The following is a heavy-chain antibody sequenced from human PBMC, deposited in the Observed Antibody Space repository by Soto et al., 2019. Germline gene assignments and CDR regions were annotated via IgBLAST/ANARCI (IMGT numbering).Heavy chain of an antibody. J-gene: IGHJ5*02. V-gene: IGHV1-24*01. CDR1: GYTLNEVA. D-gene: IGHD4-17*01. CDR2: FDPDEAET. CDR3: TTSHGDYHFDH. Sequence: QVQLVQSGAEVKKPGASVKVSCKVSGYTLNEVAMHWVRQAPGKGLEWLGGFDPDEAETIYAQHFQGRVTMTEDTSTDTVYMELSSLRSEDTALYFCTTSHGDYHFDHWGQGTLVTVSS.